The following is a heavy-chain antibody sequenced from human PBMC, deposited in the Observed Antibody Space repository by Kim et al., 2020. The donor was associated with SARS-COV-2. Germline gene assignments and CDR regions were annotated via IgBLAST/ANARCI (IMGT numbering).Heavy chain of an antibody. CDR2: PIFSTA. D-gene: IGHD1-26*01. J-gene: IGHJ4*02. V-gene: IGHV1-69*01. Sequence: PIFSTANYAQKFQGRVTITADESTSTAYMELSSLRSEDTAVYYCARASGDWGQGTLVTVSS. CDR3: ARASGD.